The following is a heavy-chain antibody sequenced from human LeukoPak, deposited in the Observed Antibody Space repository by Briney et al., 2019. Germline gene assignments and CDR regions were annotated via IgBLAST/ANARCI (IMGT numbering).Heavy chain of an antibody. CDR3: ARDWDESSGYFYPDAFDI. CDR2: ISSSSSYT. D-gene: IGHD3-22*01. V-gene: IGHV3-11*05. Sequence: PGGSLRLSCAASGFTFSDYYMSWVRQAPGKGLEWVSYISSSSSYTNYADSVKGRFTISRDNAKSSLYLQMNSLRAEDTAVYYCARDWDESSGYFYPDAFDIWGQGTMVTVSS. J-gene: IGHJ3*02. CDR1: GFTFSDYY.